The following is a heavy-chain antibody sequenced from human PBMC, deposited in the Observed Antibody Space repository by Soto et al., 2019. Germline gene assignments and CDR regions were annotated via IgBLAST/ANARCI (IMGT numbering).Heavy chain of an antibody. CDR3: ARDHSGSNLGMAV. CDR1: GFTFSSYG. J-gene: IGHJ6*04. V-gene: IGHV3-33*01. D-gene: IGHD1-26*01. CDR2: IWYDGSNK. Sequence: GGSLRLSCAASGFTFSSYGMHWVRQAPGKGLEWVAVIWYDGSNKYYADSVKGRFTISRDNSKNTLYLQMNSLRAEDAAVYYCARDHSGSNLGMAVWRKGTTVTVSS.